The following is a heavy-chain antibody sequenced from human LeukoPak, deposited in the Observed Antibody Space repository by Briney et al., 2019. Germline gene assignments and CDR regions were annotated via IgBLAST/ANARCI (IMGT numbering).Heavy chain of an antibody. CDR2: ISSSSSYI. J-gene: IGHJ4*02. D-gene: IGHD6-19*01. CDR1: GFTFSSYS. CDR3: ARVQTLHSSGWYWGSDY. Sequence: GGSLRLSCAASGFTFSSYSMNWVRQAPGKGLEWVSSISSSSSYIYYADSVKGRFTISRDNAKNSLYLQMNSLRAEDTAVYYCARVQTLHSSGWYWGSDYWGQGTLVTVSS. V-gene: IGHV3-21*01.